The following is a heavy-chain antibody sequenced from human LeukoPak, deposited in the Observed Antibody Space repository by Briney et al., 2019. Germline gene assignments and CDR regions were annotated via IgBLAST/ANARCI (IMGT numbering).Heavy chain of an antibody. D-gene: IGHD3-3*01. CDR3: AKDFSRWATIFLYAFDI. Sequence: GGSLRLSCAASGFTFSSYGVHWVRQAPGKGLEWVAVISYDGSKKYYADSVKGRFTISRDNSKNTLYLQMNSLRAEDTAVYYCAKDFSRWATIFLYAFDIWGQGTMVTVSS. CDR1: GFTFSSYG. CDR2: ISYDGSKK. J-gene: IGHJ3*02. V-gene: IGHV3-30*18.